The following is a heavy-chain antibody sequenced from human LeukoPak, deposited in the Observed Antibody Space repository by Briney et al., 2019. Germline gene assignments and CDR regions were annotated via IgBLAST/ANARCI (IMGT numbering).Heavy chain of an antibody. Sequence: SVTVSCKASGGTFSSYAISWVRQAPGQGLEWMGRIIPIFGIANYAQKFQGRVTITADKSTSTAYMELSSLRSEDTAVYYCARDSSSWVFDPWGQGTLVTVSS. J-gene: IGHJ5*02. CDR2: IIPIFGIA. V-gene: IGHV1-69*04. CDR1: GGTFSSYA. D-gene: IGHD6-13*01. CDR3: ARDSSSWVFDP.